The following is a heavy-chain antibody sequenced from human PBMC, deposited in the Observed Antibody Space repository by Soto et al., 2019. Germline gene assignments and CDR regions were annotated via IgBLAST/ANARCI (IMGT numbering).Heavy chain of an antibody. D-gene: IGHD6-13*01. V-gene: IGHV3-30*18. CDR1: GFTFSSYG. CDR3: AKLRSSSWTQYAFDI. Sequence: PGGSLRLSCAASGFTFSSYGMHWVRQAPGKGLEWVAVISYDGSNKYYADSAKGRFTISRDNSKNTLYLQMNSLRAEDTAVYYCAKLRSSSWTQYAFDIWGHGTMVTVSS. J-gene: IGHJ3*02. CDR2: ISYDGSNK.